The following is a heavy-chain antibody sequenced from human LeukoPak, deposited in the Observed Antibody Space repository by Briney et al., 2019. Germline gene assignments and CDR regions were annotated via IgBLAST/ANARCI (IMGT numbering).Heavy chain of an antibody. CDR3: AREASSGWYQDYYYGMDV. CDR2: FDPEDGET. CDR1: GYTLTELS. Sequence: WASVKVSCKVSGYTLTELSMHWVRQAPGKGLEWMGGFDPEDGETIYAQKFQGRVTMTEDTSTDTAYMELSSLRSEDTAVYYCAREASSGWYQDYYYGMDVWGQGTTVTVSS. D-gene: IGHD6-19*01. J-gene: IGHJ6*02. V-gene: IGHV1-24*01.